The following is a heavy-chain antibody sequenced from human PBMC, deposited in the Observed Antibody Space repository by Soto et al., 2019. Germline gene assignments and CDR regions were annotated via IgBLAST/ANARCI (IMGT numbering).Heavy chain of an antibody. Sequence: PGGSLRLSCAASGFTFSSYAMSWVRQAPGKGLEWVSAIRGSGGTTYYADAVKRWFTISRDNSKTTLYLQMNSLSAEDTAVYYCANAPYFDWLLPDDFDYWGQGTLVTVSS. CDR2: IRGSGGTT. CDR3: ANAPYFDWLLPDDFDY. D-gene: IGHD3-9*01. V-gene: IGHV3-23*01. J-gene: IGHJ4*02. CDR1: GFTFSSYA.